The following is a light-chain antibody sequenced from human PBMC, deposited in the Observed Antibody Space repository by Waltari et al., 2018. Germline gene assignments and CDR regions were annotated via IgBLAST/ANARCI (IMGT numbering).Light chain of an antibody. CDR3: QQYNTYSFT. CDR2: KAS. CDR1: QSINSW. Sequence: DIQMTQSPSTLSASVGDRVTITCRASQSINSWLAWYQQKPGKAPNLLIYKASSLESGVPSRFGGSGSGTEFTLSISRLQPDDFATYYCQQYNTYSFTFGQGTKLEIK. J-gene: IGKJ2*01. V-gene: IGKV1-5*03.